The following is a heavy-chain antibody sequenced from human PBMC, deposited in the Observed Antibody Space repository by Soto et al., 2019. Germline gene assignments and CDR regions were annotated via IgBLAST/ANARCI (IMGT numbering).Heavy chain of an antibody. CDR2: INPNSGGT. J-gene: IGHJ4*02. V-gene: IGHV1-2*04. CDR1: GYTFTGYY. Sequence: GASVKVSCKASGYTFTGYYMHWVRQAPGQGLEWMGWINPNSGGTNYAQKFQGWVTMTRDTSISTAYMELSRLRSDDTAVYYCARSDGILGSSWIPSYFDYWGQGTLVTVSS. CDR3: ARSDGILGSSWIPSYFDY. D-gene: IGHD6-13*01.